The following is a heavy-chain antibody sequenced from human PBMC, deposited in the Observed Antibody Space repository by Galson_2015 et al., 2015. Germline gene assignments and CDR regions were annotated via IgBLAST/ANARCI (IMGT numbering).Heavy chain of an antibody. CDR2: IYPGDSDT. Sequence: QSGAEVKKPGESLKISCKGSGYSFTSYWIGWVRQMPGKGLEWMGIIYPGDSDTRYSPSFQGQVTISADKSISTAYLQWSSLKASDTAMHYCARHFKDYGDYVGRAFDIWGQGTMVTVSS. J-gene: IGHJ3*02. CDR1: GYSFTSYW. CDR3: ARHFKDYGDYVGRAFDI. D-gene: IGHD4-17*01. V-gene: IGHV5-51*01.